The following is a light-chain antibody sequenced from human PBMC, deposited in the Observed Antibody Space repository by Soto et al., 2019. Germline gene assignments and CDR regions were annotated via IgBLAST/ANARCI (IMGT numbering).Light chain of an antibody. CDR2: EAS. CDR3: QLYSTNSRT. V-gene: IGKV1-5*03. J-gene: IGKJ1*01. Sequence: DIQMTQSPSTLSASVGDRVTITCRATQSISSCLAWYQQKPGTAPKLLIYEASTLKSGVPSRFSGSGSGTGFTLAIKNLQPDDFATDYCQLYSTNSRTFGQGTKVEIK. CDR1: QSISSC.